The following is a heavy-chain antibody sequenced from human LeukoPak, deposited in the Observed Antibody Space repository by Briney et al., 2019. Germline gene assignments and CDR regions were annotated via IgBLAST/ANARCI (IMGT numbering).Heavy chain of an antibody. Sequence: GGSLRLSCAASGFTFSIYAMHWVRQAPGKGLEGVAVISFDGSNKYYADSVKGRFTFSRDNSKNTLFLQLNSLRAEDTAVYYCAKDNLEAAGIFGYWGQGTLVTVSS. CDR1: GFTFSIYA. CDR2: ISFDGSNK. D-gene: IGHD6-13*01. V-gene: IGHV3-30*04. CDR3: AKDNLEAAGIFGY. J-gene: IGHJ4*02.